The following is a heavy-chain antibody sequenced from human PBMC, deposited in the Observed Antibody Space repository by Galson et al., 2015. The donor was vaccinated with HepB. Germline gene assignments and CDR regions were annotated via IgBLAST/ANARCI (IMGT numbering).Heavy chain of an antibody. CDR1: GFSLSTSGVG. D-gene: IGHD2-15*01. CDR2: IYWVDDK. Sequence: PALVKPTQTLTLTCTFSGFSLSTSGVGVGWTGRPPGKARGWLAPIYWVDDKRYSPSLKSRLTITKDTSKNQVVLTMTNMDPVDTATYYCAHGIVVVVAATFDYWGQGTLVTVSS. V-gene: IGHV2-5*02. CDR3: AHGIVVVVAATFDY. J-gene: IGHJ4*02.